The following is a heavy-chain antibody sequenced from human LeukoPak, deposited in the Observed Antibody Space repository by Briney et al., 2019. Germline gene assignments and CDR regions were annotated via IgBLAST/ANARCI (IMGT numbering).Heavy chain of an antibody. Sequence: GGSLRLSCAASGFTFSSYAMSWVRQAPGKGLEWVSYISSSTSKYIYYADSVKGRFTISRDDAKNSLYLQMNSLRAEDTAVYYCARAFDTSWDYYYMDVWGKGTTVTVSS. CDR1: GFTFSSYA. CDR3: ARAFDTSWDYYYMDV. V-gene: IGHV3-21*05. CDR2: ISSSTSKYI. D-gene: IGHD2-2*01. J-gene: IGHJ6*03.